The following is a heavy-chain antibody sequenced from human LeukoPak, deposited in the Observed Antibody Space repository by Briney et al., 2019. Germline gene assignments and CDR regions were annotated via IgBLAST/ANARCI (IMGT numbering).Heavy chain of an antibody. CDR2: IKQDGSDK. D-gene: IGHD4-23*01. Sequence: GRSLRLSCAASGFTLSSYWMSWVRQAPGNGLEGVANIKQDGSDKYYVVSVKGRFTISGDNAKNSLYLQINSLRAEDTAVYYCARKTVVGSYFDYWGQGTPVTVSS. J-gene: IGHJ4*02. V-gene: IGHV3-7*03. CDR1: GFTLSSYW. CDR3: ARKTVVGSYFDY.